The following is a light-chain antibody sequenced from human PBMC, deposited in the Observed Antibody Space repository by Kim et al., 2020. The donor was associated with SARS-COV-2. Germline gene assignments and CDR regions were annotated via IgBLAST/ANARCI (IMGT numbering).Light chain of an antibody. V-gene: IGLV3-21*04. CDR2: YDD. CDR3: QVWDSSSDHVV. CDR1: NLGRQS. Sequence: APGKTARITCGGNNLGRQSVHWYQQKPGQAPVLVIYYDDNRPSGIPERFSGSNSGNTATLTISRVEAGGEADYYCQVWDSSSDHVVFGGGTQLTVL. J-gene: IGLJ2*01.